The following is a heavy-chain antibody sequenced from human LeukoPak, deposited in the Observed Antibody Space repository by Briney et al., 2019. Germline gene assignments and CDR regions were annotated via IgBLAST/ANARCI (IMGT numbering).Heavy chain of an antibody. D-gene: IGHD2-8*01. CDR1: GFTFSNYW. CDR2: INTDGSST. Sequence: GGSLRLSCEASGFTFSNYWMHWVRQDPGKGLVWVSRINTDGSSTTYADSVKGRFTISRDNAKNTLYLQMNSLRVEDTAVYYCARDPTHCTNGACYIAWFDPWGQGTLVTVSS. J-gene: IGHJ5*02. CDR3: ARDPTHCTNGACYIAWFDP. V-gene: IGHV3-74*01.